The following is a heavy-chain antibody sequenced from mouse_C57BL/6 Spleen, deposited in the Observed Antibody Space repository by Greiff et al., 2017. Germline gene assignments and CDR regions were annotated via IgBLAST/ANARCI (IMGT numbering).Heavy chain of an antibody. V-gene: IGHV1-64*01. CDR2: IHPNSGST. CDR3: AGSSYRYFDV. CDR1: GYTFTCYW. J-gene: IGHJ1*03. Sequence: VQLLQPGAELVKPGASVKLSCKASGYTFTCYWMHWVKQRPGQGLEWIGMIHPNSGSTNYNEKFTSKVTLTVDQTSSTAYMQLSSLTSEDSAVYYCAGSSYRYFDVWGTGTTVTVSS. D-gene: IGHD1-1*01.